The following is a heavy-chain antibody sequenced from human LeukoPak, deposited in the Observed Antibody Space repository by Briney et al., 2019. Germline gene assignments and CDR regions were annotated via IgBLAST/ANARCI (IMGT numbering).Heavy chain of an antibody. CDR2: IWYDGSNK. V-gene: IGHV3-33*01. CDR3: ARERYFDY. Sequence: GGSLRLSCAASGFTFSSYGMHWVRQAPGKGLEWVALIWYDGSNKYYADSVKGLFTISRDNSKNTLYLQMNSLRAEDTAVYYCARERYFDYWGQGTLVTVSS. CDR1: GFTFSSYG. J-gene: IGHJ4*02.